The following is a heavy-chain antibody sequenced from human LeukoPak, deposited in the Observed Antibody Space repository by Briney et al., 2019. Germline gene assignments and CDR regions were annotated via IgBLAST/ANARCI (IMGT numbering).Heavy chain of an antibody. V-gene: IGHV3-74*01. Sequence: GGSLRLSXAASGFTFSRYWMNWVRQAPGKGLVWVSRIKNDGSSTTYADFVKGRFAISRDNAKNTLYLQINSLRADDTAVYYCARDSSSYGVGYFDYWGQGTLVTASS. CDR1: GFTFSRYW. CDR3: ARDSSSYGVGYFDY. J-gene: IGHJ4*02. D-gene: IGHD3-16*01. CDR2: IKNDGSST.